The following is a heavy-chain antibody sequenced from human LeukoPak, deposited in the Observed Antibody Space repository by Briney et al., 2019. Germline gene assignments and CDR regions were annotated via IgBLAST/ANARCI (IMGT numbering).Heavy chain of an antibody. J-gene: IGHJ6*03. D-gene: IGHD3-22*01. V-gene: IGHV3-7*01. Sequence: GGSLRLSCAASRFTFSTYAMGWVRQAPGKGLEWVANIKQDGSVKYYVDSVKGRFTISRDNAKNSLYLQMNSLRAEDTAVYYCARDSKTGLYYRRYHYMDVWGKGTTVTVSS. CDR2: IKQDGSVK. CDR3: ARDSKTGLYYRRYHYMDV. CDR1: RFTFSTYA.